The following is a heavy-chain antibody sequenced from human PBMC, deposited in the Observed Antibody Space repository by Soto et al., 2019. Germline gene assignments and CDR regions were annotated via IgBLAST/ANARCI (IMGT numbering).Heavy chain of an antibody. V-gene: IGHV3-74*01. CDR2: INSDGSST. CDR3: ARDSGGYYEPLFDS. CDR1: GFTFSRYW. J-gene: IGHJ4*02. D-gene: IGHD3-22*01. Sequence: EVQLVESGGGLVQPGGSLRLSCAASGFTFSRYWMHWVRQAPGKGLVWVSRINSDGSSTSYADSVKGRFTISRDNAKNTLYLQMNRRRAADTALYYCARDSGGYYEPLFDSWGQGTLVPVSS.